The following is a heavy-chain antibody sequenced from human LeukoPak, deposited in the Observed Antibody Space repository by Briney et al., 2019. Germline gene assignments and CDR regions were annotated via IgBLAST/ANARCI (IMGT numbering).Heavy chain of an antibody. J-gene: IGHJ4*02. CDR3: AKESGYGTTFDY. CDR2: ISGSGGST. D-gene: IGHD6-25*01. V-gene: IGHV3-23*01. CDR1: GFTFSSYA. Sequence: TGGFLRLSCAASGFTFSSYAMSWVRQAPGRGLEWVSGISGSGGSTYYADPVKGRFTISRDNSKNTLYLQMNSLRAEDTAVYYCAKESGYGTTFDYWGQGTLVTVSS.